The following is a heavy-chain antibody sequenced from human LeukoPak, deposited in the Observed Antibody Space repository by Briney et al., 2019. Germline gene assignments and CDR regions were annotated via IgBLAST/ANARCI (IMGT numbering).Heavy chain of an antibody. Sequence: GGSLRLSCAASGFSFSTYWMSWVRQAPGKGLEWVSAISGSGGSTYYADSVKGRFTITRDNSKNTLYLQMNSLRAEDTAVYYCAKANVKYCSGGSCFDAFDIWGQGTMVTVSS. D-gene: IGHD2-15*01. CDR3: AKANVKYCSGGSCFDAFDI. V-gene: IGHV3-23*01. CDR1: GFSFSTYW. CDR2: ISGSGGST. J-gene: IGHJ3*02.